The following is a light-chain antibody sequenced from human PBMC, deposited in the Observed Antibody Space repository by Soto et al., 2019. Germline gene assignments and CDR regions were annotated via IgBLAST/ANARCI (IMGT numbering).Light chain of an antibody. J-gene: IGKJ2*01. CDR3: QQRSKWPSRT. Sequence: EIVLTQSPATLSLSPGERATLSCRASQSVSSYLAWYQQKPGQAPRLLIYDASNRATGIPARFSGSGSGTDFTLTISSLEPEDFAVYYCQQRSKWPSRTFGQGTKLEIK. CDR2: DAS. CDR1: QSVSSY. V-gene: IGKV3-11*01.